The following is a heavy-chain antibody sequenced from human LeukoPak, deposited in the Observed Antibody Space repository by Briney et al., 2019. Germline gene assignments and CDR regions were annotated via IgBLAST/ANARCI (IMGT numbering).Heavy chain of an antibody. V-gene: IGHV3-23*01. CDR1: GFTFSSYA. CDR2: ISGSGGST. J-gene: IGHJ6*02. Sequence: GGSLRLSCAASGFTFSSYAMSWVRQAPGKGLEWVSAISGSGGSTYYADSVKGQFTISRDNSKNTLYLQMNSLKAEDTAVYYCAKRSGSWYTYYYGMDVWGQGTTVTVSS. D-gene: IGHD6-13*01. CDR3: AKRSGSWYTYYYGMDV.